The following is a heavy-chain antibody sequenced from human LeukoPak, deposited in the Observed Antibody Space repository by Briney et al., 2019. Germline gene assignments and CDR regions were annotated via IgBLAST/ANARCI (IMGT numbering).Heavy chain of an antibody. D-gene: IGHD3-3*01. CDR1: GYRFTSYG. J-gene: IGHJ4*02. CDR2: ISTYNGNR. Sequence: GAAGKVCCKGAGYRFTSYGISWVREAQGQGKEWKGGISTYNGNRNNEQELQGRVTLTTDTSTSTAYMELRSLRSDDTAVYYCARRTIIYDFWSGYLDYWGQGTLVTVSS. CDR3: ARRTIIYDFWSGYLDY. V-gene: IGHV1-18*01.